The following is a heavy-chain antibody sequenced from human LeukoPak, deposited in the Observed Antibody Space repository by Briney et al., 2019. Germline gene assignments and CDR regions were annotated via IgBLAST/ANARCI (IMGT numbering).Heavy chain of an antibody. J-gene: IGHJ4*02. CDR3: AKDLGCSGGSCYSSGY. CDR1: GFTFGSYA. CDR2: ISGSGGST. Sequence: GSLRLSCAASGFTFGSYAMSWVRQAPGKGLEWVSAISGSGGSTYYADSVKGRFTISRDNSKNTLYLQMNSLRAEDTAVYYCAKDLGCSGGSCYSSGYWGQGTLVTVSS. V-gene: IGHV3-23*01. D-gene: IGHD2-15*01.